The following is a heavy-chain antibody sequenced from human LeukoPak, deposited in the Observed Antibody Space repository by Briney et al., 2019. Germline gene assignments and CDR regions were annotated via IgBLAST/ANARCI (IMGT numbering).Heavy chain of an antibody. D-gene: IGHD1-26*01. CDR2: ISSSSNTV. CDR1: GFTFSDYY. CDR3: ARRAMGATSFDY. Sequence: GGSLRLSCAASGFTFSDYYMTWVRQAPGKGLEWVSYISSSSNTVYYADSVKGRLTVSRDNANNSLYVQMTNLRAEDTAVYYCARRAMGATSFDYWGQGTLATDSS. V-gene: IGHV3-11*04. J-gene: IGHJ4*02.